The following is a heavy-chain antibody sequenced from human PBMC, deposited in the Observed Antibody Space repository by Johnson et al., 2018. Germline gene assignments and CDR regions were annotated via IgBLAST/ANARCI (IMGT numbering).Heavy chain of an antibody. CDR2: MRSKGHGGTT. CDR1: GFTFGVFA. J-gene: IGHJ6*03. CDR3: TRIGGDDYGRPYYYDMDV. V-gene: IGHV3-49*03. Sequence: VQLVESGGDLVQQGRSLRLSCSASGFTFGVFALNWFRQAPGKGLAWVSLMRSKGHGGTTQYAASVRGRFSFSRDDSNNIAYLQMNSLNTDDTAVYYCTRIGGDDYGRPYYYDMDVWGKGTTVTVSS. D-gene: IGHD3-16*01.